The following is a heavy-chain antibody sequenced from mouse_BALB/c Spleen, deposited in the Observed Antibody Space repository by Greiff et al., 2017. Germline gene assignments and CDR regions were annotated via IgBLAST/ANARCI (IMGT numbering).Heavy chain of an antibody. CDR1: GFTFSSYA. D-gene: IGHD1-2*01. Sequence: EVHLVESGGGLVKPGGSLKLSCAASGFTFSSYAMSWVRQTPEKRLEWVASISSGGSTYYPDSVKGRFTISRDNARNILYLQMSSLRSEDTAMYYCARKTTARYFDVWGAGTTVTVSS. CDR2: ISSGGST. CDR3: ARKTTARYFDV. J-gene: IGHJ1*01. V-gene: IGHV5-6-5*01.